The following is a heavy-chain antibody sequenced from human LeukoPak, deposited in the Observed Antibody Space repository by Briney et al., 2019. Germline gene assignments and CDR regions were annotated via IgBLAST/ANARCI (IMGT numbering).Heavy chain of an antibody. J-gene: IGHJ3*02. D-gene: IGHD2-8*01. CDR3: ARPARRYCTNGVCSDAFDI. V-gene: IGHV4-4*07. CDR2: IYTSGST. Sequence: SETLSLTCTVSGGPISSYYWSWIRQPAGKGLEWIGRIYTSGSTNYNPSLKSRVTMSVDTSKNQFSLKLSSVTAADTAVYYCARPARRYCTNGVCSDAFDIWGQGTMVTVSS. CDR1: GGPISSYY.